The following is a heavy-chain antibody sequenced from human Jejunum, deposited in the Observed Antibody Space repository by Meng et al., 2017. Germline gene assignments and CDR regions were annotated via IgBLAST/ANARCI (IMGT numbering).Heavy chain of an antibody. V-gene: IGHV4-61*01. CDR3: ARDNWGSIDY. Sequence: LQESVPGLVRPSETLSLTCTVSGGFASSGSYYWTWVRQSPGKGLEWIGYNFDNGRTNYNPSLKSRVTMSVDTSRNQFSLKLSSVTAADTAVYYCARDNWGSIDYWGQGVLVTVSS. D-gene: IGHD7-27*01. CDR2: NFDNGRT. CDR1: GGFASSGSYY. J-gene: IGHJ4*02.